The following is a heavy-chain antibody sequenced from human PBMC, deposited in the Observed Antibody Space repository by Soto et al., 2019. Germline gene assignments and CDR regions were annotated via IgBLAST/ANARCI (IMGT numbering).Heavy chain of an antibody. CDR3: ARLLASNYVYYYYYYTDV. V-gene: IGHV4-39*01. CDR2: IYYSGST. J-gene: IGHJ6*03. Sequence: SETLSLTCTVSGGSISSSSYYWGWMRQPPGKGLEWIGSIYYSGSTYYNPSLKSRVTISVDKSKNQFSLKLSCVTAADTAVYYCARLLASNYVYYYYYYTDVWGKGTTVTVSS. D-gene: IGHD4-4*01. CDR1: GGSISSSSYY.